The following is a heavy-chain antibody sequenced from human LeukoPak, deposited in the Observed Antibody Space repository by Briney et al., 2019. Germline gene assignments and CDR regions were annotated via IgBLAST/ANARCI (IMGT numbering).Heavy chain of an antibody. J-gene: IGHJ4*02. CDR2: IIPIFGTA. V-gene: IGHV1-69*06. D-gene: IGHD5-12*01. Sequence: ASVMVSCKASGGTFSSYAISWVRQAPGQGLEWMGGIIPIFGTANYAQKFQGRVTITADKSTSTAYMELSSLRSEDTAVYYCAREGYSGYDFNYWGQGTLVTVSS. CDR3: AREGYSGYDFNY. CDR1: GGTFSSYA.